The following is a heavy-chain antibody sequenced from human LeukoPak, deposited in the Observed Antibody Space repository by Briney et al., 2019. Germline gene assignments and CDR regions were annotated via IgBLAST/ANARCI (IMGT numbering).Heavy chain of an antibody. D-gene: IGHD4-17*01. CDR1: GYTFTGYY. J-gene: IGHJ5*02. CDR2: INPNSGGT. CDR3: ARDYGDYQWSRWFDP. Sequence: GASVKVSCKASGYTFTGYYMHWVRQAPGQGLEWMGWINPNSGGTNYAQKFQGRVTMTRDTSISTAYMELSRLRSDDTAVYYCARDYGDYQWSRWFDPWGQGTLVIVSS. V-gene: IGHV1-2*02.